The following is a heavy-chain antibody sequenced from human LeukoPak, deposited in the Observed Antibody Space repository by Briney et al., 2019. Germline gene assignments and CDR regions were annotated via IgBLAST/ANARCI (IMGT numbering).Heavy chain of an antibody. J-gene: IGHJ4*02. CDR2: ISSSSSYI. V-gene: IGHV3-21*01. CDR3: ASLGATTLFGSY. Sequence: PGGSLRLSCAASGFTFSNYHMNWVRQAPGKGLEWVSSISSSSSYIYYADSVKGRFTISRDNAKNSLYLQMNSLRAEDTAVYYCASLGATTLFGSYWGQGTLVTVSS. D-gene: IGHD1-26*01. CDR1: GFTFSNYH.